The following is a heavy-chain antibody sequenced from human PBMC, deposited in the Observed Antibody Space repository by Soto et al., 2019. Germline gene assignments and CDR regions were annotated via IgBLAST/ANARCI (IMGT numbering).Heavy chain of an antibody. CDR2: ISAYNGNT. CDR3: ARDGIAAAGPHYYYYGMDV. D-gene: IGHD6-13*01. CDR1: GYTFTSYG. Sequence: ASVKVSCKASGYTFTSYGISWVRQAPGQGLEWMGWISAYNGNTNYAQKLQGRVTMTTDTSTSTAYMGLRSLRSDDTAVYYCARDGIAAAGPHYYYYGMDVWGQGTTVTVSS. V-gene: IGHV1-18*04. J-gene: IGHJ6*02.